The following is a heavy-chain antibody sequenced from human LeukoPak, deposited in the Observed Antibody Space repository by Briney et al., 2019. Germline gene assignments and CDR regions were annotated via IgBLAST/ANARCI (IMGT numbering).Heavy chain of an antibody. Sequence: GGSLRLSCAASGFTFHNHAMSWVRQAPGKGLEWVSAISGSGGSTYYADSVKGRFTISRDNSKNTLYLQMNSLRAEDTAVYYCAKDLFAYDSSGYYPEYFQHWGQGTLVTVSS. V-gene: IGHV3-23*01. CDR2: ISGSGGST. D-gene: IGHD3-22*01. CDR3: AKDLFAYDSSGYYPEYFQH. CDR1: GFTFHNHA. J-gene: IGHJ1*01.